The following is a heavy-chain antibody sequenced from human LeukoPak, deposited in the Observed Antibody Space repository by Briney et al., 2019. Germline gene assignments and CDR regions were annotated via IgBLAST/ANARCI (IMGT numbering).Heavy chain of an antibody. CDR3: ARDLSGCSSRISCLNAVVY. J-gene: IGHJ4*02. D-gene: IGHD2-2*01. Sequence: PSETLSLTCTVSGGSISSYYWSWIRQPPGKGLEWIGYIYYSGSTNYNPSLKSRVTISVDTSKNQFSLKLSSVTAADTAVYYCARDLSGCSSRISCLNAVVYWGQGTLVTVSS. V-gene: IGHV4-59*01. CDR2: IYYSGST. CDR1: GGSISSYY.